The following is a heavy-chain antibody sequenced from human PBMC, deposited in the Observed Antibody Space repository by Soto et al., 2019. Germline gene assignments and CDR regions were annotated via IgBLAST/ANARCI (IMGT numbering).Heavy chain of an antibody. J-gene: IGHJ4*02. Sequence: SETLSLTCTVSGGSISSYYWSWIRQPPGKGLEWIGYIYYSGSTNYNPSLKSRVTISVDTSKNQFSLKLSSVTAADTAVYYCARHVLSSGPSSLDYWGQGTLVTVSS. CDR3: ARHVLSSGPSSLDY. CDR2: IYYSGST. CDR1: GGSISSYY. V-gene: IGHV4-59*08. D-gene: IGHD3-22*01.